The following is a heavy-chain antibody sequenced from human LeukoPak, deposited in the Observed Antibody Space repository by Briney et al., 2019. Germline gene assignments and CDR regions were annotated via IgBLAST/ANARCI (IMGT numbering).Heavy chain of an antibody. Sequence: GRSLRLSCAASGFTFSSYGMHWVRQAPGKGLEWVAVISYDGSNKYYADSVKGRFTISRDNSKNTLYLQMNSLRAEDTAVYYCAKVLLWFGGFDYWGQGTPVTVSS. CDR3: AKVLLWFGGFDY. V-gene: IGHV3-30*18. J-gene: IGHJ4*02. D-gene: IGHD3-10*01. CDR2: ISYDGSNK. CDR1: GFTFSSYG.